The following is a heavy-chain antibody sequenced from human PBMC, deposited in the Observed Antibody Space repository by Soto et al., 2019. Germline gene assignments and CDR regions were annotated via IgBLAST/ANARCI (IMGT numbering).Heavy chain of an antibody. D-gene: IGHD3-22*01. CDR2: RYDDGST. J-gene: IGHJ4*02. CDR1: GDSIRNRNYY. V-gene: IGHV4-39*01. Sequence: SETLSLTCTVSGDSIRNRNYYWGWIRQPPGKGLEWIVSRYDDGSTFYNPSLRSRVTISVDTSKKEFSLKVTSVTAADTAVYYCARGIYVGSSGYYLDFWGQGTLVTSPQ. CDR3: ARGIYVGSSGYYLDF.